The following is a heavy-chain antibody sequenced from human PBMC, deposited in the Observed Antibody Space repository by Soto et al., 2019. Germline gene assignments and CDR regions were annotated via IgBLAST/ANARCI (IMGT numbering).Heavy chain of an antibody. Sequence: QVQLVQSGAEVKKPGSSVKVSCKASGGTFSTYAITWVRQAPGQGLACLGGIIPIFGTTDYARKFQGRVTITAAESTSTVFIGLSSLTSEDTAVYYCARGVGAYHFDGWGQGTLVTVSS. CDR3: ARGVGAYHFDG. V-gene: IGHV1-69*01. D-gene: IGHD1-26*01. CDR1: GGTFSTYA. CDR2: IIPIFGTT. J-gene: IGHJ4*02.